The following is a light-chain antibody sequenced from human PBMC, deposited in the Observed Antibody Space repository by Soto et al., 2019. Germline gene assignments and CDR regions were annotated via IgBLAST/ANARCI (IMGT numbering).Light chain of an antibody. CDR2: GAS. CDR3: QQYGSSPPET. J-gene: IGKJ1*01. Sequence: ESVLTQSPGTLSLSPGERATLSCRASQSVSSSYLAWYQQKPGQAPRLRIYGASSRATGIPDRFSGSGSGIDFTLTISRLEPEDFAVYYCQQYGSSPPETFGQGTKVEIK. V-gene: IGKV3-20*01. CDR1: QSVSSSY.